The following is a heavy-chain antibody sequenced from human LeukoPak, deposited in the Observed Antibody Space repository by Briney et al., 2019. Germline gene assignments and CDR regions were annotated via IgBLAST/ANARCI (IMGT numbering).Heavy chain of an antibody. D-gene: IGHD4-17*01. CDR3: ARGGYGANWFDP. Sequence: PSGTLSLTCPVSGGSLSSYYWSWIRPPPGKGLEWMGYIYYSGSTNYNPSLTSRVTIPVYTSNTQFSLKLSSVTAADTTVYYCARGGYGANWFDPWGQGTLVTVSS. V-gene: IGHV4-59*01. CDR2: IYYSGST. CDR1: GGSLSSYY. J-gene: IGHJ5*02.